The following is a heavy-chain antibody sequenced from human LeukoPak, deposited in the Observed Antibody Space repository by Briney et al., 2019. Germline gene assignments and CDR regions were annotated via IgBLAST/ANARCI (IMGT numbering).Heavy chain of an antibody. CDR2: ISYDGSNK. CDR3: ARDALHYYDSSGYYYHHNWFDP. CDR1: GFTFSSYD. V-gene: IGHV3-30-3*01. J-gene: IGHJ5*02. D-gene: IGHD3-22*01. Sequence: PGRSLRLSCAASGFTFSSYDMHWVRQAPGKGLEWVAVISYDGSNKYYADSVKGRFTISRDNSKNTLYLQMNSLRAEDTAVYYCARDALHYYDSSGYYYHHNWFDPWGQGTLVTVSS.